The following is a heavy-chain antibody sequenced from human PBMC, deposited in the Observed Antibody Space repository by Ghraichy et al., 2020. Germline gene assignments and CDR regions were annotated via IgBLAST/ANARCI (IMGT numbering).Heavy chain of an antibody. Sequence: GGSLRLSCAASGFTFGSNAMSWVRQAPGKGLEWVSTISGSGGNTHYADSVKGRFTISRDNSKNTVDLHMNSLRADDTAVYYCTRDTGYCSTSTCYAEGGWFDAWGQGDLVTVSS. CDR2: ISGSGGNT. CDR1: GFTFGSNA. CDR3: TRDTGYCSTSTCYAEGGWFDA. V-gene: IGHV3-23*01. J-gene: IGHJ5*02. D-gene: IGHD2-2*01.